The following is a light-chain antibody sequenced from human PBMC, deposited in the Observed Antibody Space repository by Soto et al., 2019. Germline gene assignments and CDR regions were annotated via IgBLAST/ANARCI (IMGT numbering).Light chain of an antibody. V-gene: IGKV3-11*01. CDR3: QQRSN. Sequence: EIVLTQSPATLSLTPGERATLSCRASQSVSSYLAWYQQKPGQAPRLLIYDASNRATGIPARFSGSGSGTDFTLTISSLEPEHFAVYYCQQRSNFGQGTRLEIK. J-gene: IGKJ5*01. CDR2: DAS. CDR1: QSVSSY.